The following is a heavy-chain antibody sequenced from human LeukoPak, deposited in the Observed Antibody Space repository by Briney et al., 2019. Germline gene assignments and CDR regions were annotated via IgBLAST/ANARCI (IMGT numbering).Heavy chain of an antibody. J-gene: IGHJ4*02. V-gene: IGHV3-48*03. D-gene: IGHD3-22*01. CDR3: ARAPYYDSSGYLDY. Sequence: GGSPRLSCAASGFTFSSYEMNWVRQAPGKGLEWVSYISSSGSTIYYADSVKGRFTISRDNAKNSLYLQMNSLRAEDTAVYYCARAPYYDSSGYLDYWGQGTLVTVSS. CDR1: GFTFSSYE. CDR2: ISSSGSTI.